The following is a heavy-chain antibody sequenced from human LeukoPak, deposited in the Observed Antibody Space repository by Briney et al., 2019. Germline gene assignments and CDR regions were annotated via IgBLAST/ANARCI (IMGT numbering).Heavy chain of an antibody. Sequence: PGGSLRLSCAASEYTFSSYAMSWVRQPPGKGLEWIGEINHSGSTNYNPSLKSRVTISVDTSKNQFSLKLSSVTAADTAVYYCARVVGWYCSGGSCYWDYWGQGTLVTVSS. J-gene: IGHJ4*02. CDR2: INHSGST. D-gene: IGHD2-15*01. CDR3: ARVVGWYCSGGSCYWDY. V-gene: IGHV4-34*01. CDR1: EYTFSSYA.